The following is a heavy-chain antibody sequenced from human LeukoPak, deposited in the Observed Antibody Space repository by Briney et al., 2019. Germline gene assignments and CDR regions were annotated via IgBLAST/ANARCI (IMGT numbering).Heavy chain of an antibody. CDR2: IYYSGST. CDR3: ARGRGNSGYDPAHNYYYGMDV. CDR1: GGSISSYY. V-gene: IGHV4-59*01. D-gene: IGHD5-12*01. J-gene: IGHJ6*02. Sequence: SETLSLTCTVSGGSISSYYWNWIRQPPGKGLEWIGYIYYSGSTNFNPSLKSRVTISVDTSKNQFSLKVSSVTAADTAVYYCARGRGNSGYDPAHNYYYGMDVWSQGTTVTVSS.